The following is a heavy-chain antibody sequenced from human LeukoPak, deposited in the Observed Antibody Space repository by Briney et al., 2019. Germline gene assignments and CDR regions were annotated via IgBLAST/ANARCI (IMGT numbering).Heavy chain of an antibody. Sequence: PSETLSLTCAVYGGSFSGYYWSWIRQPPGKGLEWIGYIYYSGSTNYNPSLKSRVTISVDTSKNQFSLKLSSVTAADTAVYYCARAAYYDFWSGYYRAQNWSDPWGQGTLVTVSS. V-gene: IGHV4-59*01. CDR1: GGSFSGYY. CDR3: ARAAYYDFWSGYYRAQNWSDP. CDR2: IYYSGST. J-gene: IGHJ5*02. D-gene: IGHD3-3*01.